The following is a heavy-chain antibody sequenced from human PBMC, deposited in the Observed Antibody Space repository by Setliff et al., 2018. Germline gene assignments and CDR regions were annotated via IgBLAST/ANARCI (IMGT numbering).Heavy chain of an antibody. V-gene: IGHV4-61*09. CDR3: AGRPQNTPMGPCDY. J-gene: IGHJ4*02. CDR1: GGSISNTYYY. Sequence: SETLSLTCTVSGGSISNTYYYWSWIRQPAGKGLEWIGHIYTSWSTNYNPSLKSRVTISVDTSKNQFSLMLTSVTAADTAIYYCAGRPQNTPMGPCDYWGQGTLVTVSS. CDR2: IYTSWST. D-gene: IGHD5-18*01.